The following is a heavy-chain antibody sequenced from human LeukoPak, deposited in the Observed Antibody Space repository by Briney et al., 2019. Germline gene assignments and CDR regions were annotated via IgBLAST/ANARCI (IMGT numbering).Heavy chain of an antibody. V-gene: IGHV4-59*08. CDR3: VRRDNTGWNYFDY. CDR2: IYYKGST. D-gene: IGHD6-19*01. CDR1: GDSINSHY. J-gene: IGHJ4*02. Sequence: PSETLSLTCTVSGDSINSHYWSWIRQPPGKGLEWIGDIYYKGSTNYNPSLKSRVTISVDTSKNHLSLKLTSVLAADTAIYYCVRRDNTGWNYFDYWGQGILVTVSS.